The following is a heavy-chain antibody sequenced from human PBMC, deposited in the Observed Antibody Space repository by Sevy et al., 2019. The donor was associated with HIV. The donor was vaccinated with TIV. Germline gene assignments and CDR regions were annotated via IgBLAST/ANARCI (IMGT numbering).Heavy chain of an antibody. V-gene: IGHV4-59*08. Sequence: SGTLSLTCTVSGDSITSLYWNWIRQPPGKGLEWIANIYYNGHINYNPSLKSRVTLSLDTSKNQFSLRLSSVTAADTAMYYCAGENAWGRGYSWGQGTLVTVSS. CDR2: IYYNGHI. D-gene: IGHD1-26*01. CDR1: GDSITSLY. J-gene: IGHJ4*02. CDR3: AGENAWGRGYS.